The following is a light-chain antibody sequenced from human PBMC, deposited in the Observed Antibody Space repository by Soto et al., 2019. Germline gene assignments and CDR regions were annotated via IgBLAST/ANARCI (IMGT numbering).Light chain of an antibody. J-gene: IGKJ2*01. Sequence: EIVMTKSPATLSVSPGERATLSCRASQSVSSYLAWYQQKPGLPPRLLIYDASTRATGIPDRFSGSGSGTDFTLTISSLQSADFAVYYCQQYSNWPPLYTFGRWTKLEIK. CDR2: DAS. CDR1: QSVSSY. V-gene: IGKV3-15*01. CDR3: QQYSNWPPLYT.